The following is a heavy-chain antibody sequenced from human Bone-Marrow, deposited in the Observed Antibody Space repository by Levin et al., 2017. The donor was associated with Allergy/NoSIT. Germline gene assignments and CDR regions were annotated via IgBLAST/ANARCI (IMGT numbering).Heavy chain of an antibody. CDR1: GYTFTSHW. J-gene: IGHJ6*02. V-gene: IGHV5-51*01. D-gene: IGHD5-18*01. Sequence: GESLKISCQGSGYTFTSHWIAWVRQMPGRGLEWMGIIYPGDSDTKYNPSFQGQVTISADKSINTAYLQWSSLKASDSAIYYCPRVNTPKGGNNHYGLDVWGQGTAVTVSS. CDR2: IYPGDSDT. CDR3: PRVNTPKGGNNHYGLDV.